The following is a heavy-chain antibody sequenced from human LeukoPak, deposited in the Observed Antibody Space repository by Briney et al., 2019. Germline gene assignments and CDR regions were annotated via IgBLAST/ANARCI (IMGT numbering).Heavy chain of an antibody. D-gene: IGHD2-2*01. Sequence: PGGSLRLSCTASGFTVSTHYMSWVRQAPGKGLKWGSVIYSDDSAYYADSVKGRFTISRDSSKNTVYLQMNSLRLEDTAVYYCARGYCSVTTCPTIDYWGQGTLVTVSS. CDR1: GFTVSTHY. CDR3: ARGYCSVTTCPTIDY. V-gene: IGHV3-53*01. J-gene: IGHJ4*02. CDR2: IYSDDSA.